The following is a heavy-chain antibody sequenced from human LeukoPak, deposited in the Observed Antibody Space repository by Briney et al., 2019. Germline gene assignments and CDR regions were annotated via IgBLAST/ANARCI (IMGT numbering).Heavy chain of an antibody. J-gene: IGHJ4*02. V-gene: IGHV3-48*03. Sequence: GGSLRLSCAASGFTFSSYEMNWVRQAPGKGLEWVSYISSSGSTIYYADSVKGRFTISRDNAKNSLYLQMNSLRAEDTAVNYCAKDPGIAAAEYYFDYWGQGTLVTVSS. CDR3: AKDPGIAAAEYYFDY. D-gene: IGHD6-13*01. CDR2: ISSSGSTI. CDR1: GFTFSSYE.